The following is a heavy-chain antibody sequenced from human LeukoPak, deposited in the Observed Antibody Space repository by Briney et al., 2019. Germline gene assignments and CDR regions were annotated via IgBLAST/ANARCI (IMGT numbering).Heavy chain of an antibody. Sequence: GGSLRLSCAASGFTFSSHGMSWVRQAPGKGLEWVSAISGSGGSTYYADSVKGRFTISRDNSKDTLFLQMDSLKADDTAVYYCVTRGGSGSYYRWAFAYWGQGTLVTVSS. CDR2: ISGSGGST. D-gene: IGHD3-10*01. V-gene: IGHV3-23*01. CDR3: VTRGGSGSYYRWAFAY. J-gene: IGHJ4*02. CDR1: GFTFSSHG.